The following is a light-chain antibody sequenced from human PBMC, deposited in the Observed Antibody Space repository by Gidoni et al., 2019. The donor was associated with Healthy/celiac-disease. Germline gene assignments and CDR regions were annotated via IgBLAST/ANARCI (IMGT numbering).Light chain of an antibody. Sequence: DLQMTQSPSSLSASVGDRVTITCRASQSISSHLNWYQQKPGKAPKLLIYAASSLQSGVPSRFSGSGSGTDFTLTISSLQPEDFATYYCQQSYSTPPTFGQGTRLEIK. CDR2: AAS. CDR3: QQSYSTPPT. J-gene: IGKJ5*01. CDR1: QSISSH. V-gene: IGKV1-39*01.